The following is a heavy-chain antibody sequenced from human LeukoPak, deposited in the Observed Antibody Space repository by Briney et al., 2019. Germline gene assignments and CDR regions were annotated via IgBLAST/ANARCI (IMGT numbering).Heavy chain of an antibody. CDR2: IRSKGYGETT. J-gene: IGHJ4*02. CDR3: SRPVYNSGWYVDD. Sequence: GGSLRLSCTASGFTFGDYVMSWVRQAPGNGLEWVGFIRSKGYGETTEYAASVQGRFTISRDDSKSIAYLQMNSLKTEDTAVYFCSRPVYNSGWYVDDWGQGTLVTVSS. V-gene: IGHV3-49*04. CDR1: GFTFGDYV. D-gene: IGHD6-19*01.